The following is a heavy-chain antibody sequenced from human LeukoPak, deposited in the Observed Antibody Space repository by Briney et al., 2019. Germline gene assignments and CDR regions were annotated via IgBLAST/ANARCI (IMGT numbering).Heavy chain of an antibody. D-gene: IGHD6-6*01. CDR3: ARVVAARRRSYYYYYYMDV. CDR1: GGSITSSSYY. Sequence: SETLSLTCTVSGGSITSSSYYWGWIRQPPGKGLEWIGIIYYSGGTYYNPSLKSRVTISVDTSKNQFSLKLSSVTAADTAVYYCARVVAARRRSYYYYYYMDVWGKGTTVTVSS. J-gene: IGHJ6*03. CDR2: IYYSGGT. V-gene: IGHV4-39*07.